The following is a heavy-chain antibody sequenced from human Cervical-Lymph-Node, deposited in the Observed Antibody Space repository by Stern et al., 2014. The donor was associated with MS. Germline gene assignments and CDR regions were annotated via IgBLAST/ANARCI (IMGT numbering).Heavy chain of an antibody. D-gene: IGHD5/OR15-5a*01. CDR1: GGTFNPSA. V-gene: IGHV1-69*06. Sequence: QVQLVQSGAEVQKPASSVKVSCKASGGTFNPSAISWVRHPPGQGLERMGWIIPIRSSTIYAHKFQARVTFTADKATSTAYMALGGLRYEDTAVYYCARDLGVGPSVFWGQGTVVTVSS. CDR2: IIPIRSST. J-gene: IGHJ4*02. CDR3: ARDLGVGPSVF.